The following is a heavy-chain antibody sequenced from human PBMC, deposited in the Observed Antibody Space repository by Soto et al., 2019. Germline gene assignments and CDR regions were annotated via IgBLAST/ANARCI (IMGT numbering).Heavy chain of an antibody. V-gene: IGHV1-69*01. Sequence: QVQLVQSGAEVKKPGSSVKVSCKASGGIFSTYALSWLRQAPGQGLEWLGGIIPIFGTPNSAQKFQGRVTFTADESASTACMEVSRLRTEDTELDYCARDWEAYGSGNYYNRIDFWGQGTLVTVSS. CDR1: GGIFSTYA. CDR2: IIPIFGTP. J-gene: IGHJ4*02. CDR3: ARDWEAYGSGNYYNRIDF. D-gene: IGHD3-10*01.